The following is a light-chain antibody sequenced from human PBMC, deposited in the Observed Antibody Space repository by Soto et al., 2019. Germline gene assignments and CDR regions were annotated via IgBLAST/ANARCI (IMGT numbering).Light chain of an antibody. Sequence: IQLTQSPSSLSASVGDRVTITCRASQGISSYLAWYQQKPGKAPKLLIYAASTLQSGVPSRFSGSGSGTDFTLIISSLQPEDFATYYCQQLNSYPSYTFGQGTKLEIK. CDR3: QQLNSYPSYT. CDR1: QGISSY. V-gene: IGKV1-9*01. J-gene: IGKJ2*01. CDR2: AAS.